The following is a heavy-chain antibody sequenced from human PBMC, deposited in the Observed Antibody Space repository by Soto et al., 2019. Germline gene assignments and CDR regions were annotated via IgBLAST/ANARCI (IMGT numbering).Heavy chain of an antibody. Sequence: TSETLSLTCAVSGDSISSSDYSWNWIRQPPGKGLEWIGYIYYSGSTYDNPSLKSRVTISIDRSKNQFSLKLTSVTAADTAVYYCARGRNWNPFDSWGQGTLVTVSS. CDR1: GDSISSSDYS. CDR3: ARGRNWNPFDS. D-gene: IGHD1-1*01. J-gene: IGHJ4*02. V-gene: IGHV4-30-2*01. CDR2: IYYSGST.